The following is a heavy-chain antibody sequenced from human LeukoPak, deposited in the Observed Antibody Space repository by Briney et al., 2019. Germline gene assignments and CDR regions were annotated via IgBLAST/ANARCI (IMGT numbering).Heavy chain of an antibody. D-gene: IGHD2-15*01. CDR2: IYHSGST. CDR3: ARHWCGGSCYSDWFDP. Sequence: SETLSLTCAVSGGPISSSNWWSWVRQPPGKGLEWIGEIYHSGSTNYNPSLKSRVTISVDKSKNQFSLKLSSVTAADTAVYYCARHWCGGSCYSDWFDPWGQGTLVTVSS. CDR1: GGPISSSNW. V-gene: IGHV4-4*02. J-gene: IGHJ5*02.